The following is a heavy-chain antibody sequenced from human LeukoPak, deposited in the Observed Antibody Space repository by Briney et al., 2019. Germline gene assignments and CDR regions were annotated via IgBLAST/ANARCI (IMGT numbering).Heavy chain of an antibody. CDR3: ARAFDK. V-gene: IGHV4-39*01. Sequence: PSETLSLTCSVSDGSITSSGHYWGWIRRPPGKGLEWIGSFFYGGTTYYNPSLNGRATVSLGTSKNQFFLKMTSVTVADTAVYYCARAFDKWGQGILVTVSS. CDR1: DGSITSSGHY. J-gene: IGHJ4*02. CDR2: FFYGGTT.